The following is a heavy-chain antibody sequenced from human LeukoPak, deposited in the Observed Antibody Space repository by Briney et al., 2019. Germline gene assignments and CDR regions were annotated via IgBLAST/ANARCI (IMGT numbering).Heavy chain of an antibody. D-gene: IGHD2-2*01. J-gene: IGHJ6*02. CDR2: ICSSRGFK. CDR3: SRTYFGITNSPFAIDV. Sequence: PGGSLRLSCAASGFTFSSYSMNWVRQAPGKGLEWVSFICSSRGFKYYADSVRGRFTISRDNAKNSLFLQMNSLRAEDTAVYYCSRTYFGITNSPFAIDVWGQWSTATVS. CDR1: GFTFSSYS. V-gene: IGHV3-21*01.